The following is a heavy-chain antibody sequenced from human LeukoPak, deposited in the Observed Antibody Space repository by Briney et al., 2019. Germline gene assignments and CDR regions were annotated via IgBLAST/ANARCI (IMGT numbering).Heavy chain of an antibody. CDR3: ARSTGGANWFDP. V-gene: IGHV6-1*01. CDR1: GDSVCSNSAA. CDR2: TYYRSKWYN. Sequence: SQTLSLTCAISGDSVCSNSAAWNWIRQSPSRGLERLGRTYYRSKWYNDYAVSVKSRITINPDTSKNQFSLQLNSVTPEVTAVYYCARSTGGANWFDPWRQGTLVTVSS. J-gene: IGHJ5*02. D-gene: IGHD3-10*01.